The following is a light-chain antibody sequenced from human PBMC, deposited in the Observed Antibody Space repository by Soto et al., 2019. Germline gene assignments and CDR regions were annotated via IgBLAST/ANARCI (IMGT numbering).Light chain of an antibody. V-gene: IGLV2-14*02. CDR2: HVN. CDR3: FSYSTSSSLYV. Sequence: QSALTQPASVSGSPGQSITISCTGTSSDVGSYNLVSWYQQHPGKAPKLMIYHVNTRPSGISNRFSGSKSGDTASLTISGLQAEDEAEYSCFSYSTSSSLYVFGSGTKLTVL. CDR1: SSDVGSYNL. J-gene: IGLJ1*01.